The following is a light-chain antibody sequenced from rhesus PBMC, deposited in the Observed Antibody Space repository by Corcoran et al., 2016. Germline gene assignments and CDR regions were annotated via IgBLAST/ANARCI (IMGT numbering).Light chain of an antibody. CDR2: YAS. CDR3: QQYNNSPFT. CDR1: QGINHY. J-gene: IGKJ3*01. Sequence: DIQMTQSPSSLSASVGDRVTITCRASQGINHYLSWYQQKPGKAPKPVIYYASSLETGVPSRLSGSGSETEYTLTIISLQPEDIATYYCQQYNNSPFTFGPGTKLDIK. V-gene: IGKV1-66*01.